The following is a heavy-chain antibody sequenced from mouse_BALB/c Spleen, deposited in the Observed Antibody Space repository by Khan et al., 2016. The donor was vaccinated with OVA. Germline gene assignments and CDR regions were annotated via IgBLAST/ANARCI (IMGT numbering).Heavy chain of an antibody. CDR1: GYTFTSYW. D-gene: IGHD1-1*01. Sequence: QVQLKQSGAELAKPGASVKMSCKASGYTFTSYWMHWVKQRPGQGLEWIGYINPSSAYTEYNKKFKDKATLNADKSSSTAYLQRSSLPSEDSAVYYCARDNYGSSSWFAYWGQGTLVTVSA. CDR3: ARDNYGSSSWFAY. CDR2: INPSSAYT. V-gene: IGHV1-7*01. J-gene: IGHJ3*01.